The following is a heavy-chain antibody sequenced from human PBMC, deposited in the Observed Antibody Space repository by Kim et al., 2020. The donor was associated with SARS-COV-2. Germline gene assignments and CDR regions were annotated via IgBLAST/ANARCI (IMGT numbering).Heavy chain of an antibody. J-gene: IGHJ3*02. Sequence: VSLRLSCVVSGFSSSNYWMTWVRQAPGKGLEWVANIKEDGSEKNYVDSVKGRFTLSRANAKNSLYLQMNSLRLEDTALSYCANAAPPSTGSWSAALDIW. CDR1: GFSSSNYW. CDR2: IKEDGSEK. V-gene: IGHV3-7*01. D-gene: IGHD6-25*01. CDR3: ANAAPPSTGSWSAALDI.